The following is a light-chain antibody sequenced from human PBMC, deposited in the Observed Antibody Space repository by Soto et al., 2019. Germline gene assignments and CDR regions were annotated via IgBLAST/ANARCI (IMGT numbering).Light chain of an antibody. V-gene: IGKV3-20*01. CDR3: QQYGSSQT. CDR1: QSVRSSY. CDR2: GSS. J-gene: IGKJ1*01. Sequence: EIVLTQSPGTLSLSPGERATLYCRASQSVRSSYFAWYQQKPGQAPRLFIYGSSSRATGIPDRFSGSGSGTDFTLTISRLEPEDSAVYYCQQYGSSQTFGQGTKVDIK.